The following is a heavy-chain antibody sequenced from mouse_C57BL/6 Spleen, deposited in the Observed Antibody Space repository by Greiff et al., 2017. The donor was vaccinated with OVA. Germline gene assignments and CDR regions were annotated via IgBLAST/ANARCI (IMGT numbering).Heavy chain of an antibody. CDR3: ARRYDYLYAMDY. D-gene: IGHD2-4*01. V-gene: IGHV5-17*01. CDR1: GFTFSDYG. Sequence: EVKVVESGGGLVKPGGSLKLSCAASGFTFSDYGMHWVRQAPEKGLEWVAYISSGSSTIYYADTVKGRFTISRDNAKNTLFLQMTSLRSEDTAMYYCARRYDYLYAMDYWGQGTSVTVSS. J-gene: IGHJ4*01. CDR2: ISSGSSTI.